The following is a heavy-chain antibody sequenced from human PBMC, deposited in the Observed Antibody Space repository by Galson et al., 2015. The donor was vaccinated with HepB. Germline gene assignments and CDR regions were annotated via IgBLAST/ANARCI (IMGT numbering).Heavy chain of an antibody. V-gene: IGHV1-3*01. CDR1: GYSFNIYS. Sequence: SVKVSCKASGYSFNIYSIHWMRPAPGHRLEWMGRVNAGNGDAKYSQKFQDRITLTRDTSATTAYMELSSLESEDTAVYFCARGGQWPQFYFFDYWGQGTLVTVSS. J-gene: IGHJ4*02. CDR3: ARGGQWPQFYFFDY. CDR2: VNAGNGDA. D-gene: IGHD5-24*01.